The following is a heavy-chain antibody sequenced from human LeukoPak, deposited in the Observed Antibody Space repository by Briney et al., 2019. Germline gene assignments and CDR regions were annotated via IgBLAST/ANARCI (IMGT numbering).Heavy chain of an antibody. Sequence: SETLSLTCAVYGGSFSGYYWSWIRQPPGKGLEWIGEINHSGSTNYNPSPKSRVTISVDTSENQFSLKLSSVTAADTAVYYCARVSRVVAYLSSFDYWGQGTLVTVSS. D-gene: IGHD2-15*01. CDR2: INHSGST. V-gene: IGHV4-34*01. CDR1: GGSFSGYY. CDR3: ARVSRVVAYLSSFDY. J-gene: IGHJ4*02.